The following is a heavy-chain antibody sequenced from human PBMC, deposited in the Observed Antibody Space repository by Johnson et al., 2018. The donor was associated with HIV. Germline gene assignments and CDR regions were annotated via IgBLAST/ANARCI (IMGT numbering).Heavy chain of an antibody. CDR3: VRDRRGGAFDI. D-gene: IGHD3-16*01. Sequence: MLLVESGGGLVQPGGSLRLSCAASGFTFRNYDMHWVRQATVKRLEWVSAIGSAGDTYYSGSVKGRFTISRESAKNSLYLQMNSLRAGDTAVFYCVRDRRGGAFDIWGQGTMVTVSS. CDR2: IGSAGDT. CDR1: GFTFRNYD. V-gene: IGHV3-13*01. J-gene: IGHJ3*02.